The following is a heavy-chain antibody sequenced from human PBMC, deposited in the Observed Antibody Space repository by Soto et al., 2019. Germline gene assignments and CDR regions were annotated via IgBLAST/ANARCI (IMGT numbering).Heavy chain of an antibody. J-gene: IGHJ3*02. Sequence: GGSLRLSCAASGFTFSSYAMHWVRQAPGKGLEYVSAISSNGGSTYYANSVKGRFTISRDNSKNTLYLQMGSLRAEDMAVYYCARDFGRGYAFDIWGQGTMVTVSS. CDR2: ISSNGGST. D-gene: IGHD3-16*01. CDR1: GFTFSSYA. CDR3: ARDFGRGYAFDI. V-gene: IGHV3-64*01.